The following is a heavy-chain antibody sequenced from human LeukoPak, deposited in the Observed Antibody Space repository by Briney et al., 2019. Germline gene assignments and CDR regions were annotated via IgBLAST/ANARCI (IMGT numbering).Heavy chain of an antibody. CDR3: ARDPSVRYYYDSSGHHAFDI. J-gene: IGHJ3*02. D-gene: IGHD3-22*01. Sequence: SVKVSCKASGGTFSSYAISWVRQAPGQGLEWMGGIIPIFGTANYAQKFQGKVTITADKSTSTAYMELSSLRSEDTAVYYCARDPSVRYYYDSSGHHAFDIWGQGTMVTVSS. CDR1: GGTFSSYA. CDR2: IIPIFGTA. V-gene: IGHV1-69*06.